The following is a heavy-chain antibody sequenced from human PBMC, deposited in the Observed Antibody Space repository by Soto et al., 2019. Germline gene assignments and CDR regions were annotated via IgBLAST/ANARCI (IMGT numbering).Heavy chain of an antibody. J-gene: IGHJ4*02. CDR2: IYYSSST. CDR1: GVSISSSSYY. V-gene: IGHV4-39*01. CDR3: ARHFPPSGDYIWGSYRYGDFDY. D-gene: IGHD3-16*02. Sequence: QLQLQESGPGLVKPSETLSLTCTVSGVSISSSSYYWGWIRQPPGKGLEWIGSIYYSSSTHCNTSLKLRVTIAGDASKNQFSLKLSSVTAADTAVYYCARHFPPSGDYIWGSYRYGDFDYWGQGTLVTVSS.